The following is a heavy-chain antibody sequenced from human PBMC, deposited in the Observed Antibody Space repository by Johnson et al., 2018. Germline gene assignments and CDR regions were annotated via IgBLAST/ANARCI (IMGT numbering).Heavy chain of an antibody. Sequence: VQLQESGGGLVQPGGSLRLSCAASGFTFSSYWMHWVRQAPGKGLVWVSRINSDGSSTSYADSVKGRFTISRDNAKNTLYLQMNSLRAEDTAVYYCARGTGTTDYYYYGMDVWGQGTTVTVSS. CDR3: ARGTGTTDYYYYGMDV. CDR1: GFTFSSYW. D-gene: IGHD1-7*01. CDR2: INSDGSST. J-gene: IGHJ6*02. V-gene: IGHV3-74*01.